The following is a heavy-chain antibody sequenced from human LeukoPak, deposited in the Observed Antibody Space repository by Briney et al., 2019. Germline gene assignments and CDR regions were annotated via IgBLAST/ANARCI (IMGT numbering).Heavy chain of an antibody. V-gene: IGHV3-13*01. J-gene: IGHJ3*02. Sequence: GGSLRLSCAASAFTFSSYDMHWVRQATGKGLEWVSAIGTAGDTYYPGSVKGRFTISRENAKNSLYLQMNSLRAGDTAVYYCARVGGSYRGYAFDIWGQGTMVTVSS. CDR2: IGTAGDT. CDR3: ARVGGSYRGYAFDI. D-gene: IGHD1-26*01. CDR1: AFTFSSYD.